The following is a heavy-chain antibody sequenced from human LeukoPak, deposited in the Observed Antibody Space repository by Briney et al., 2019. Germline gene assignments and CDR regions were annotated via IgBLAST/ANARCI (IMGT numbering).Heavy chain of an antibody. CDR3: AKDSSGTLFWFDP. D-gene: IGHD6-13*01. J-gene: IGHJ5*02. V-gene: IGHV3-33*06. CDR2: IMFDGANK. CDR1: GFTFSSYA. Sequence: AGGSLRLSCAASGFTFSSYAMHWVRQAPGKGLEWVAVIMFDGANKYYADSVKGRFTISRDTSKNTLYLQMISLRAEDTAVYYCAKDSSGTLFWFDPWGQGTLVTVSS.